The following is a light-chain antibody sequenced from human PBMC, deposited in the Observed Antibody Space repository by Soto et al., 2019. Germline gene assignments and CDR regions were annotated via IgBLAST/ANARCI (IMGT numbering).Light chain of an antibody. CDR2: AAS. CDR1: QGISSY. V-gene: IGKV1-8*01. CDR3: QQYYSYPQT. Sequence: AIRMTQSPSSFSASTGDRVTITCRASQGISSYLAWYQQKPGKAAKFLIYAASTLQSGVPSRFSGSGSGTDFTLTISCLQSEDFATYYCQQYYSYPQTFGQGIKVEIK. J-gene: IGKJ1*01.